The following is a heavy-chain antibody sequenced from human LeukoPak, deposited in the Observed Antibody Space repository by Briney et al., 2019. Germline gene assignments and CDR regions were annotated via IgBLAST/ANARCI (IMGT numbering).Heavy chain of an antibody. D-gene: IGHD6-6*01. CDR3: ASRGSSPSKGWFDP. CDR1: GGSISSSSYY. CDR2: IYYSGST. J-gene: IGHJ5*02. V-gene: IGHV4-39*07. Sequence: SETLSLTCTVSGGSISSSSYYWGWIRQPPGKGLEWIGSIYYSGSTYYNPSLKSRVTISVDTSKTQFSLKLSSVTAADTAVYYCASRGSSPSKGWFDPWAREPWSPSPQ.